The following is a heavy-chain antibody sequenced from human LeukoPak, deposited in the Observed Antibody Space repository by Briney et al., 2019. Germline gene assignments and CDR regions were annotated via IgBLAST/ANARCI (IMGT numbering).Heavy chain of an antibody. CDR1: GGTFSSYA. D-gene: IGHD5-18*01. V-gene: IGHV1-69*13. CDR2: IIPIFGTA. J-gene: IGHJ6*02. CDR3: ARVKVGYSYGYYYYGMDV. Sequence: GASVKVSCKASGGTFSSYAISWLRQAPGQGLEWMGGIIPIFGTANYAQKFQGRVTITADESTSTAYMELSSLRSEDTAVYYCARVKVGYSYGYYYYGMDVWGQGTTVTVSS.